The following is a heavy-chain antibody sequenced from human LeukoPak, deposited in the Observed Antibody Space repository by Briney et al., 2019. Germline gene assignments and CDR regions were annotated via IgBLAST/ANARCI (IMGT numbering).Heavy chain of an antibody. CDR2: INPDNGNT. J-gene: IGHJ5*02. D-gene: IGHD3-10*01. CDR3: ARDRGTGSGSRSWFDP. CDR1: GYTLTSYG. V-gene: IGHV1-18*01. Sequence: ASVKVSCKASGYTLTSYGISWVRQAPGQGLEWMGWINPDNGNTNYAQKLQGRVTMTTDTSTTTAYMELRSLTSDDTAVYYCARDRGTGSGSRSWFDPWGQGTLVTVSS.